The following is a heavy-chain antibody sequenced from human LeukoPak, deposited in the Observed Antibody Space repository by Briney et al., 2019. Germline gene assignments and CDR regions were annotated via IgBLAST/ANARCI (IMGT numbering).Heavy chain of an antibody. CDR2: IYSCGST. J-gene: IGHJ4*02. CDR1: GFTVSSNY. V-gene: IGHV3-66*01. D-gene: IGHD6-13*01. Sequence: PGGSLRLSCAASGFTVSSNYMSWVRQAPGKGLEWVSVIYSCGSTYYADSVKGRFTISRDNSKNTLYLQMNSLRAEDTAVYYCTRAIRATGTDYWGQGTLVTVSS. CDR3: TRAIRATGTDY.